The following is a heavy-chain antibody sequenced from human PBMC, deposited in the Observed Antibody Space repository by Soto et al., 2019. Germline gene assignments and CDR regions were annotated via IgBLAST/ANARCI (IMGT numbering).Heavy chain of an antibody. J-gene: IGHJ4*02. V-gene: IGHV4-39*01. D-gene: IGHD3-9*01. CDR3: ARLEGLATISYYFDF. CDR1: GDSINSDKYY. CDR2: IYFRGNT. Sequence: QLQLQESGPGLVKPSETLSLTCSVSGDSINSDKYYWGWIRQPPGKGLEWIGSIYFRGNTYYNPSLHTRVTIPLDKSKGQFSLKLNSVTAAASAVYFCARLEGLATISYYFDFWGQGALVTVSS.